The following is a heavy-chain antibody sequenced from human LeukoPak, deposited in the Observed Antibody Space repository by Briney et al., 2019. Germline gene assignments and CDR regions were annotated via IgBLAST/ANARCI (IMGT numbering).Heavy chain of an antibody. CDR3: ARTGAAGVHDY. V-gene: IGHV2-70*01. D-gene: IGHD6-13*01. J-gene: IGHJ4*02. Sequence: RESGPALVKPTQTLTLTCTFSGFSLSTTGMYVSFIHQPPGKALEWLALIDWDDDKYYRTSLKTRLTISKDTSKNQVVLTMTNMDPVDTATYYCARTGAAGVHDYWGQGTLVTVSS. CDR1: GFSLSTTGMY. CDR2: IDWDDDK.